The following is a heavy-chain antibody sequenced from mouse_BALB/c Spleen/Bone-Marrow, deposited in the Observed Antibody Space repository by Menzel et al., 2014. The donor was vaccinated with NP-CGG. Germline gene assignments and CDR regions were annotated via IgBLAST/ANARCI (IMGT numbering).Heavy chain of an antibody. Sequence: VQRVESGPGLVAPSQSLSITCTVSGFSLTRYSVHWVRQPPGKGLEWLGMIWGGGSTDYNSALKSRLSISKDNSKSQVFLKMNSLRTDDTAMYYCARNPPYGNYEDYYAMDYWGQGTSVTVSS. V-gene: IGHV2-6-4*01. CDR2: IWGGGST. D-gene: IGHD2-1*01. J-gene: IGHJ4*01. CDR3: ARNPPYGNYEDYYAMDY. CDR1: GFSLTRYS.